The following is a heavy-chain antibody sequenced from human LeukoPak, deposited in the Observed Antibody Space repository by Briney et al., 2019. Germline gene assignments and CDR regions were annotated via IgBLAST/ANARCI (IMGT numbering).Heavy chain of an antibody. J-gene: IGHJ4*02. CDR1: GFTFNTYG. CDR3: ARARYYDSAGYYRSYYLDF. V-gene: IGHV3-33*01. CDR2: MCFDGSHQ. D-gene: IGHD3-22*01. Sequence: PGRALRLSCAASGFTFNTYGMHWVRQAPGKGLERVALMCFDGSHQYYADSVKGRFTISRDTSKSTLYLQMDSLRAEDTAVYYCARARYYDSAGYYRSYYLDFWGRGTLVTVSS.